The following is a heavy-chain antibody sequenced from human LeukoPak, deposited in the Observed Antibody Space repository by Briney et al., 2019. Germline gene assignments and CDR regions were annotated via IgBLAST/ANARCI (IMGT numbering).Heavy chain of an antibody. CDR2: ISGSGGST. J-gene: IGHJ4*02. CDR3: ARARITMLRAVIRPNENDY. CDR1: GFTFSSYA. V-gene: IGHV3-23*01. D-gene: IGHD3-10*01. Sequence: PGGSLRLSCAASGFTFSSYAMSWVRQAPGKGLEWVSAISGSGGSTYYADSVKGRFTISRDNSKNTLYLQMNSLRAEDTAVYYCARARITMLRAVIRPNENDYWGQGTLVTVSS.